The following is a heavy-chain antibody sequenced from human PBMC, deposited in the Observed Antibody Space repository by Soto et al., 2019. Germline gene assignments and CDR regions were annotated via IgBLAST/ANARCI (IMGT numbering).Heavy chain of an antibody. V-gene: IGHV3-11*01. CDR1: GFTFSDYY. J-gene: IGHJ3*02. Sequence: QVQLVESGGGLVKPGGSLRLSCAASGFTFSDYYMSWIRQAPGKGLEWVSYISGSVSTIDYADSVKGRFTISRDNAKNSLYLQMNSLRAEDTAVYYCARDGDYYDSSGYFLRDAFDMWGQGTVVTVSS. D-gene: IGHD3-22*01. CDR2: ISGSVSTI. CDR3: ARDGDYYDSSGYFLRDAFDM.